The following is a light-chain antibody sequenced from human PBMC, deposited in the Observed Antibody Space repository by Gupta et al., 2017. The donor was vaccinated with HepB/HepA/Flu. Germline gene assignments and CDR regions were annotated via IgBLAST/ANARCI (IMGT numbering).Light chain of an antibody. CDR1: QGVGKS. CDR2: ATS. J-gene: IGKJ4*01. CDR3: QQDKSQPNT. Sequence: DIQATQSPSSLSASVGDRVTITCRASQGVGKSLAWYQQRPGKAPKSLLYATSSMQSGVPSRFSGSGSGTDFTLTISSLQPEDFARSYSQQDKSQPNTFGRGTKVEIK. V-gene: IGKV1-16*01.